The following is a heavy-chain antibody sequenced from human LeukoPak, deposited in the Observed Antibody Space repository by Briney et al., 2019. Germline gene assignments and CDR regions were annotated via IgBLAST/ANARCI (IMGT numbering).Heavy chain of an antibody. V-gene: IGHV3-23*01. CDR1: GFAFTSYF. CDR2: ISGSGGST. CDR3: AKDLAAGPTPYDY. D-gene: IGHD6-13*01. J-gene: IGHJ4*02. Sequence: GGSLRLSRTASGFAFTSYFMSWVRQAPGKGLEWVSAISGSGGSTYYADSVKGRFTNSRDNSKNTLYLQMNSLRAEDTAVYYCAKDLAAGPTPYDYWGQGTLVTVSS.